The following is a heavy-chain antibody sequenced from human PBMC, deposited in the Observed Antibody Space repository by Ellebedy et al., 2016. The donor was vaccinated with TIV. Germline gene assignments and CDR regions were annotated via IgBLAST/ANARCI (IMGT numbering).Heavy chain of an antibody. CDR3: ARSLGIGPYGMDV. Sequence: PGGSLRLSCAASGFTFSSFSMNWVRQAPGKGLEWVSSISYYSSYIYYADSVKGRFTISGDDAKNSLYLQMNSLGVEDTALYYCARSLGIGPYGMDVWGQGTTVTVSS. CDR2: ISYYSSYI. V-gene: IGHV3-21*01. CDR1: GFTFSSFS. J-gene: IGHJ6*02. D-gene: IGHD3-16*01.